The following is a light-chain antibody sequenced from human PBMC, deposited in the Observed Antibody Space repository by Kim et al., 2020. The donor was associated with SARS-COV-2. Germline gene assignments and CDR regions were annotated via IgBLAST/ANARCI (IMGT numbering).Light chain of an antibody. J-gene: IGKJ4*01. CDR1: QTISTY. CDR3: QQYYTYPLA. Sequence: ASIGDRVTTTCRASQTISTYLAWYQQKPGKAPKVLIYAASTLQSDVPSRFSGNGSGTNFTLTISCLQSEDFATYYCQQYYTYPLAFGGGTQVDIK. CDR2: AAS. V-gene: IGKV1-8*01.